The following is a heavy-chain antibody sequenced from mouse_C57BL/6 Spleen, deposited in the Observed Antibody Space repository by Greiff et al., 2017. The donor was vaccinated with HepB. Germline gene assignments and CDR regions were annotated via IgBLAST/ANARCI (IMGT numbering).Heavy chain of an antibody. Sequence: QVQLQQSGAELVRPGTSVKVSCKASGYAFTNYLIEWVKQRPGQGLEWIGVINPGSGGTNYTEKVKGKATLTADKSSGTAYMQLSSLTSEDSAVYFCARDTSFDYWGKGTTLTVSS. J-gene: IGHJ2*01. CDR3: ARDTSFDY. V-gene: IGHV1-54*01. CDR1: GYAFTNYL. CDR2: INPGSGGT.